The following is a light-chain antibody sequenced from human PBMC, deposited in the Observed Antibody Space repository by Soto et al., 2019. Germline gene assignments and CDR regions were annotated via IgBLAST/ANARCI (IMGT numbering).Light chain of an antibody. CDR1: SSDVGGYDY. J-gene: IGLJ1*01. CDR3: SSYTSSNTLGV. Sequence: QSVLTQPASVSGSPGQSITISCTRTSSDVGGYDYVSWYQQHPGKAPKLMIYDVTNRPSGVSNRFSGSKSGNTASLTISGLQAEDEADYYCSSYTSSNTLGVFGTGTKLTVL. CDR2: DVT. V-gene: IGLV2-14*03.